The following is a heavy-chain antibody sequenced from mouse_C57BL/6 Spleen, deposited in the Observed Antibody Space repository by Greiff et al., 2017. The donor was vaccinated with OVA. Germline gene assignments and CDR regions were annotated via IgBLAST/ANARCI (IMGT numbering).Heavy chain of an antibody. CDR1: GYTFTSYW. D-gene: IGHD2-4*01. V-gene: IGHV1-52*01. Sequence: QVQLQQPGAELVRPGSSVKLSCKASGYTFTSYWMHRVKQRPIQGLEWIGNIDPSDSETHYNQKFKDKATLTVDKSSSTAYMQLSSLTSEDSAVYYCARPHDWGYFDDWGQGTTLTVSS. CDR2: IDPSDSET. J-gene: IGHJ2*01. CDR3: ARPHDWGYFDD.